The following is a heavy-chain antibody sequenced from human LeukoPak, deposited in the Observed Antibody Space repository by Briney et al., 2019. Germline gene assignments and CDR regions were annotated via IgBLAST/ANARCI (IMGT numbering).Heavy chain of an antibody. CDR1: GGSISSYY. J-gene: IGHJ4*02. CDR3: ASFTVTTGMDY. CDR2: IYHSGST. V-gene: IGHV4-38-2*02. Sequence: ASETLSLTCTVSGGSISSYYWGWIRQPPGKGLEWIGSIYHSGSTYYNPSLKSRVTISVDTSKNQFSLKLSSVTAADTAVYYCASFTVTTGMDYWGQGTLVTVSS. D-gene: IGHD4-17*01.